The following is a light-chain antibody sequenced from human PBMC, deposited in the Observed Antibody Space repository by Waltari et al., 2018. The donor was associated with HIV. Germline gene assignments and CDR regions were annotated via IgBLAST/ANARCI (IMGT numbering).Light chain of an antibody. Sequence: DIQMPQSPSPLSPSIGEPVTTTCRASQDISSSVSWFQQQPGKVPKLLVHGAFILQRGVPSRFRGSGSGTDYTLTISGLQAEDFATYFCQQYFAVPLTFGGGTRV. CDR3: QQYFAVPLT. J-gene: IGKJ4*01. CDR2: GAF. CDR1: QDISSS. V-gene: IGKV1-NL1*01.